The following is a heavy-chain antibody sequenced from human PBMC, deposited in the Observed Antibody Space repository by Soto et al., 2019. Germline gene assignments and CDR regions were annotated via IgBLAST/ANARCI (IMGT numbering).Heavy chain of an antibody. Sequence: SETLSLTCTVSGGSISSYFWTWMRQSPGRGLQWIGYVHYSGNTNYNPSLKSRVTMSVDTSKSQFSLRLTSVTAADTAVYYCARMNQLAPKRNAFDIWGQGTMVTVSS. CDR3: ARMNQLAPKRNAFDI. D-gene: IGHD2-2*01. J-gene: IGHJ3*02. CDR1: GGSISSYF. V-gene: IGHV4-59*01. CDR2: VHYSGNT.